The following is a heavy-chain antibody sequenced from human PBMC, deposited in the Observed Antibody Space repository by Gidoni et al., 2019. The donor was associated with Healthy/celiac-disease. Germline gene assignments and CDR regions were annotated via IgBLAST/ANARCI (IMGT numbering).Heavy chain of an antibody. CDR3: ARDRYCSGGSCYFDDAFDI. V-gene: IGHV1-2*02. CDR2: INPNSGGT. Sequence: QVQLVQSGAEVKKPGASVKVSCKASGYTFTGYYMHWVRQAPGQGLEWMGWINPNSGGTNYAQKFQGRVTMTRDTSISTADMELSRLRSDDTAVYYCARDRYCSGGSCYFDDAFDIWGQGTMVTVSS. D-gene: IGHD2-15*01. CDR1: GYTFTGYY. J-gene: IGHJ3*02.